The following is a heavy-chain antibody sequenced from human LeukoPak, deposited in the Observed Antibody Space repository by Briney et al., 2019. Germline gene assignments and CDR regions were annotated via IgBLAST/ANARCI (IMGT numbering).Heavy chain of an antibody. Sequence: PGGSLRLSCAASGFTFSIYDMNWVRQAPGKGLEWVSSISSSSNYIHYADSVKGRFTISRDNAKNSLYLQMNSLRAEDTAVYFCARGTLGAWGWWGQGTLVTVSS. D-gene: IGHD6-19*01. V-gene: IGHV3-21*01. CDR1: GFTFSIYD. J-gene: IGHJ4*02. CDR3: ARGTLGAWGW. CDR2: ISSSSNYI.